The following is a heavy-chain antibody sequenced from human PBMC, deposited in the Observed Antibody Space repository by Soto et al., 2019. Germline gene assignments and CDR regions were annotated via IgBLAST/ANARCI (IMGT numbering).Heavy chain of an antibody. V-gene: IGHV3-30-3*01. J-gene: IGHJ4*02. CDR2: ISYDGSNK. CDR1: GFTFSSYA. Sequence: QVQLVESGGGVVQPGRSLRLSCAASGFTFSSYAMHWVRQAPGKGLEWVAVISYDGSNKYYADSVKGRFTISRDNSKNALYLQMNSLRAEDTAVYYCARDWAGPLDYCGQGSLVNVSS. CDR3: ARDWAGPLDY. D-gene: IGHD7-27*01.